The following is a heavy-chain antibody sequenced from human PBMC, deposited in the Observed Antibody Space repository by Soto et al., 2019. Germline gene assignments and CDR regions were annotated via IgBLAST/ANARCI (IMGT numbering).Heavy chain of an antibody. D-gene: IGHD2-2*01. CDR2: IYWDDDK. J-gene: IGHJ4*02. CDR1: GFSLSTSGVG. CDR3: AHRRGGYCSSTSCYARGFDQYYFDY. Sequence: SGPTLVKPTQTLTLTCTFSGFSLSTSGVGVGWIRQPPGKALEWLALIYWDDDKRYSPSLKSRLTITKDTSKNQVVLKMTKMDPVDTATYYCAHRRGGYCSSTSCYARGFDQYYFDYWGQGTLVTVSS. V-gene: IGHV2-5*02.